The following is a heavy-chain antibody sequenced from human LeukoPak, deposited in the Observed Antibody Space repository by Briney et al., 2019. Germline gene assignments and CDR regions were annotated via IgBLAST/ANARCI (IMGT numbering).Heavy chain of an antibody. J-gene: IGHJ4*02. CDR1: GGSISSSY. D-gene: IGHD3-10*01. Sequence: SETLSLTCTVSGGSISSSYWSWIRQPPGKGLEWIGYIYYTGSTNYSPSLKSRVTISLDTSKKQFSLRLSSVTAADTAVYYCARVPDASGNYLPFDSWGQGTLVTVSS. V-gene: IGHV4-59*01. CDR2: IYYTGST. CDR3: ARVPDASGNYLPFDS.